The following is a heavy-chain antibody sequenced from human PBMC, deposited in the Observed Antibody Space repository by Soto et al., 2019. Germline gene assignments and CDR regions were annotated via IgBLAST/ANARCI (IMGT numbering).Heavy chain of an antibody. CDR3: ASQTRMTTVPRGWFDP. J-gene: IGHJ5*02. V-gene: IGHV4-39*01. D-gene: IGHD4-17*01. CDR1: AGSISSSSYY. CDR2: IYYRGST. Sequence: QLQLQESGPGLVKPSETLSLTCTVSAGSISSSSYYWGWIRQPPGQGLEWIGSIYYRGSTYYNPSLTRRFTISVDTSKNQFSLKRSSGTASDTAVYYCASQTRMTTVPRGWFDPWGQGTLVTVSS.